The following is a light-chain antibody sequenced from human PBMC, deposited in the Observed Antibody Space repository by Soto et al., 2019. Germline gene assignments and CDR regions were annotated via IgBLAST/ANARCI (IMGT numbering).Light chain of an antibody. CDR1: QSVSSNY. CDR2: GAS. CDR3: QQYGYSPIT. J-gene: IGKJ5*01. V-gene: IGKV3-20*01. Sequence: IVLTQSPGTLSLSPAERATLSCSAGQSVSSNYSAWYRQKPGQAPRLLIYGASSRATGIPDKFIGSGSGTDFTLTIDGLGPEDFAVYYGQQYGYSPITFGQGTRLEIK.